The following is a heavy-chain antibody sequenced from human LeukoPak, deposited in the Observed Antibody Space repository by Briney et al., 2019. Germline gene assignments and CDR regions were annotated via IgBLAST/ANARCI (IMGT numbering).Heavy chain of an antibody. Sequence: SETLSLTCTVSGGSISSSSYYWGWIRQPPGKGLEWIGSIYYSGSTYYNPSLKSRVTISVDTSKNQFSLKLSSVTAADTAVYYCARSPQLGRFDPWGQGTLVTVSS. J-gene: IGHJ5*02. CDR3: ARSPQLGRFDP. V-gene: IGHV4-39*01. CDR2: IYYSGST. CDR1: GGSISSSSYY. D-gene: IGHD2-2*01.